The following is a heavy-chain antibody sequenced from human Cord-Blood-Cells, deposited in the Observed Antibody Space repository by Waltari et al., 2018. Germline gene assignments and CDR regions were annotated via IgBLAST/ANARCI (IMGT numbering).Heavy chain of an antibody. Sequence: QVQLVESGGGVVQPGRSLRLSCAASGFTFSSYGMHRVRQAPGKGLARVAFISYDGSTKYYADSVKGRFTISRDNSKNTLYLQMNSLRAEDTAVYYCAKDYWLLRARLSSSFSYYFDYWGQGTLVTVSS. J-gene: IGHJ4*02. CDR2: ISYDGSTK. V-gene: IGHV3-30*18. CDR3: AKDYWLLRARLSSSFSYYFDY. D-gene: IGHD6-13*01. CDR1: GFTFSSYG.